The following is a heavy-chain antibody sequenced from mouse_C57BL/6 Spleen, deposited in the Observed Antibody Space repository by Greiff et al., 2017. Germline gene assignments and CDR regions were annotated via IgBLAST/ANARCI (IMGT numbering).Heavy chain of an antibody. CDR2: IDPSDSYT. J-gene: IGHJ2*01. CDR1: GYTFTSYW. CDR3: ARYPSCDY. V-gene: IGHV1-69*01. Sequence: QVQLQQPGAELVMPGASVKLSCKASGYTFTSYWMHWVKQRPGQGLEWIGEIDPSDSYTNYNQKFKGKSTLTVDKSSSTAYMQLSSLTSEDSAVYYCARYPSCDYWGQGTTLTGSS.